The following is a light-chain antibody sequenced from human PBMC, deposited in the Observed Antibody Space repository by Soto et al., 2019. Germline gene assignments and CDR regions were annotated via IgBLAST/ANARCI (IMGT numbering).Light chain of an antibody. CDR2: GAS. CDR3: QQYGSSGT. V-gene: IGKV3-20*01. J-gene: IGKJ5*01. CDR1: QSVSSNF. Sequence: EIVLTRSPGTTSLSPGERSTLSCRASQSVSSNFLAWYQQKPGQAPRLLIYGASNRATGIPDRFSGSGSGTDFTLTISRLEPEDFAVYYCQQYGSSGTFGQGTRLEIK.